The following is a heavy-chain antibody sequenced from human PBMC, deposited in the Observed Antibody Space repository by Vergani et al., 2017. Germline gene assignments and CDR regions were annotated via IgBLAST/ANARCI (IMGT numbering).Heavy chain of an antibody. D-gene: IGHD2-21*02. CDR3: AREWHIVVVTANPFDY. CDR1: GFTSSYYG. Sequence: VHLVESGGGVVQPGRSLRLSCVVSGFTSSYYGMHWVRQAPGKGLEWVANIKQDGSEKYYVDSVKGRFTISRDNAKNSLYLQMNSLRAEDTAVYYCAREWHIVVVTANPFDYWGQGTLVTVSS. V-gene: IGHV3-7*01. CDR2: IKQDGSEK. J-gene: IGHJ4*02.